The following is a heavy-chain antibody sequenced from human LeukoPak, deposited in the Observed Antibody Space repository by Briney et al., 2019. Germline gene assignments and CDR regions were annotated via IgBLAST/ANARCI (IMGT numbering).Heavy chain of an antibody. J-gene: IGHJ5*02. CDR3: ARGGYCSGGSCWFDP. D-gene: IGHD2-15*01. CDR1: GGSISSYY. V-gene: IGHV4-59*01. CDR2: IYYSGST. Sequence: SETLSLTCTDPGGSISSYYWSWIRQPPGKGLERIGYIYYSGSTNYNPSLKSRVTISVDTSKNQFSLKLSSVTAADTAVYYCARGGYCSGGSCWFDPWGQGTLVTVSS.